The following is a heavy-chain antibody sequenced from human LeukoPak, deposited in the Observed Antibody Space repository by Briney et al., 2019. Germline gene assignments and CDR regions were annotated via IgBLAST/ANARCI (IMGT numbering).Heavy chain of an antibody. CDR2: ISYDGSNK. Sequence: GRSLRLSCAASGFTFSSYAMHWVRQALGKGLEWVAVISYDGSNKYYADSVKGRFTISRDNSKNTLYLQMNSLRAEDTAVYYCARELKSSSWYALCRPDYWGQGTLVTVSS. V-gene: IGHV3-30*04. J-gene: IGHJ4*02. CDR1: GFTFSSYA. D-gene: IGHD6-13*01. CDR3: ARELKSSSWYALCRPDY.